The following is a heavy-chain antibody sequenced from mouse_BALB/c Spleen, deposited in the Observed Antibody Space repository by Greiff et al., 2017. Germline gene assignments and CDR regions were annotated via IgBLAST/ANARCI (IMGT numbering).Heavy chain of an antibody. D-gene: IGHD1-1*01. CDR2: INPSNGRT. CDR1: GYTFTSYW. V-gene: IGHV1S81*02. CDR3: ARFSYYGSSYNYAMDY. Sequence: QVQLQQPGAELVKPGASVKLSCKASGYTFTSYWMHWVKQRPGQGLEWIGEINPSNGRTNYNEKFKSKATLTVDKSSSTAYMQLSSLTSEDSAVYYCARFSYYGSSYNYAMDYWGQGTSVTVSS. J-gene: IGHJ4*01.